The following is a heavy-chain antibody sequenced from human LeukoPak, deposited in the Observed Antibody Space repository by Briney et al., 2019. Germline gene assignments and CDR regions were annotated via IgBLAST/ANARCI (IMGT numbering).Heavy chain of an antibody. CDR3: ARELEGYCDY. V-gene: IGHV3-66*01. D-gene: IGHD5-24*01. CDR2: IYSGAST. CDR1: GLTVSSNY. Sequence: GGSLTLSCAASGLTVSSNYMSWVRQAPGKGLEWVSVIYSGASTYYADSVKGRFTISRDNSKNTLYLQMNSLRAEDTAVYYCARELEGYCDYWGQGTLVTVSS. J-gene: IGHJ4*02.